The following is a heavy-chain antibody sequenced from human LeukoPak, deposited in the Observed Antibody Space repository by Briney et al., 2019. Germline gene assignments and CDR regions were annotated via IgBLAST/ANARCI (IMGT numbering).Heavy chain of an antibody. Sequence: PGGSLRLSCAASGFTFSSYAMHWVRQAPGKGLEYVSAISSNGGSTYYANSVKGRFTISRDNSKNTLYLQMGSLRAEDMAVYYCAREYCSGGSCYGNLDHWGQGTPVTVSS. CDR2: ISSNGGST. CDR3: AREYCSGGSCYGNLDH. J-gene: IGHJ4*02. V-gene: IGHV3-64*01. D-gene: IGHD2-15*01. CDR1: GFTFSSYA.